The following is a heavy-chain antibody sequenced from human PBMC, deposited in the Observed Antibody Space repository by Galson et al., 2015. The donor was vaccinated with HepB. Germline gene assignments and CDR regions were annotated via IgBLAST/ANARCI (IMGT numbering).Heavy chain of an antibody. Sequence: CAISGDSVSSNSAAWNWIRQSPSRGLEWLGRTYYRSKWYNDYAVSVKSRITINPDTSKNQFSLQLNSVTPEDTAVYYCASPSASCPPGACYYYYMDVWGKGTTVTVSS. V-gene: IGHV6-1*01. CDR1: GDSVSSNSAA. D-gene: IGHD2-2*01. CDR3: ASPSASCPPGACYYYYMDV. CDR2: TYYRSKWYN. J-gene: IGHJ6*03.